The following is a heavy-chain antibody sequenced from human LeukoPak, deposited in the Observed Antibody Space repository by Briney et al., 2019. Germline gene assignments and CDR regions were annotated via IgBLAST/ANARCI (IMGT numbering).Heavy chain of an antibody. CDR1: GGSISGHS. Sequence: IPSETLSLTCSVSGGSISGHSWGWIRQPPGKGLECIGYIFDSGTRNHNPPLKSRVTTSVATSQNKFSLTLTSVTAADTAVYYCARRVQLWSYWHFDLWGRGALVTVSS. V-gene: IGHV4-59*08. CDR2: IFDSGTR. CDR3: ARRVQLWSYWHFDL. J-gene: IGHJ2*01. D-gene: IGHD3-10*01.